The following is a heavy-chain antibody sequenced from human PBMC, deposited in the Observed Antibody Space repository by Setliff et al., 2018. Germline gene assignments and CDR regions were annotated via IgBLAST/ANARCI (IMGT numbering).Heavy chain of an antibody. Sequence: SETLSLTCAVYGGSFSGYYWSWIRQPPGKGLEWIGEINHSGSTNYNPSLKSRVTISVDTSKNQFSLKLSSVTAADTAVYYCATSGFCSAGSCYSFDDWGQGALVTVSS. V-gene: IGHV4-34*01. CDR1: GGSFSGYY. J-gene: IGHJ4*02. D-gene: IGHD2-15*01. CDR3: ATSGFCSAGSCYSFDD. CDR2: INHSGST.